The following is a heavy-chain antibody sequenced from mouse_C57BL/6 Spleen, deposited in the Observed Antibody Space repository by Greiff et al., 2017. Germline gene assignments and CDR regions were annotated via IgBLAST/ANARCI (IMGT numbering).Heavy chain of an antibody. V-gene: IGHV1-64*01. Sequence: QVQLQQPGAELVKPGASVKLSCKASGYTFTSYWMHWVKQRPGQGLEWIGMINPNSGYTNYNEKFKDKATLTVDKSSSTAYMQLSSLTYEDSAVYYCAVTSVGEEFDVWGTGTTVTVSS. D-gene: IGHD2-13*01. J-gene: IGHJ1*03. CDR2: INPNSGYT. CDR1: GYTFTSYW. CDR3: AVTSVGEEFDV.